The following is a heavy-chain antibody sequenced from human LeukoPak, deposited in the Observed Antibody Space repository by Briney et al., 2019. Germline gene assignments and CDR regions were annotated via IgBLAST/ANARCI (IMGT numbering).Heavy chain of an antibody. CDR1: GYSISSDYY. V-gene: IGHV4-38-2*02. CDR3: TRGSIAYYYMDV. D-gene: IGHD3-22*01. Sequence: SETLSLTCTVSGYSISSDYYWGWIRQPPGKGLEWIGNIYYSGSTNYNPSLKSRVTISVDTSKNQFSLKLSSVTAADTAVYYCTRGSIAYYYMDVWGKGTTVTISS. CDR2: IYYSGST. J-gene: IGHJ6*03.